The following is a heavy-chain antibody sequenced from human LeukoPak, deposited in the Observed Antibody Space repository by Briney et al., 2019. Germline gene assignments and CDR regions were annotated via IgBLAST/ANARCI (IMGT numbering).Heavy chain of an antibody. CDR1: GFTVSSSY. CDR3: ARGGIWNYDFWSGYYGGLSYFDY. CDR2: INHSGST. Sequence: GSLRLSCAASGFTVSSSYMSWIRQPPGKGLEWIGEINHSGSTNYNPSLKSRVTISVDTSKNQFSLKLSSVTAADTAVYYCARGGIWNYDFWSGYYGGLSYFDYWGQGTLVTVSS. V-gene: IGHV4-34*01. J-gene: IGHJ4*02. D-gene: IGHD3-3*01.